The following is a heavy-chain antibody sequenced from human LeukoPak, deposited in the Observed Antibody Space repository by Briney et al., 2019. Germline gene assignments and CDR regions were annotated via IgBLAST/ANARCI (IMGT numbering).Heavy chain of an antibody. J-gene: IGHJ6*03. CDR3: ARATWDPNYYYYMDV. CDR2: ISSSSSYI. Sequence: GGSLRLSCAASGFTFSSYTMKWVRQAPGKGLEWVSSISSSSSYIYYADSVKGRFTISRDNAKNSLFLQMNSLRAEDTAVYFCARATWDPNYYYYMDVWGKGTTVTIS. V-gene: IGHV3-21*01. D-gene: IGHD1-26*01. CDR1: GFTFSSYT.